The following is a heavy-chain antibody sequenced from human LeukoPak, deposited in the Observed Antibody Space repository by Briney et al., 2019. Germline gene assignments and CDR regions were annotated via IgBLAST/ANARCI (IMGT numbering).Heavy chain of an antibody. CDR3: ATIKRGYPFGYFDF. J-gene: IGHJ4*02. CDR2: MPDSVTS. V-gene: IGHV4-59*11. CDR1: GGSFSSHY. D-gene: IGHD5-18*01. Sequence: PSETLSLTCTVSGGSFSSHYWGWIRQSPGKGLEWIAYMPDSVTSKDSPSLKSRLTLSADTSKNKFSLRLSYVTAADTAVYYCATIKRGYPFGYFDFWGQGILVTVSS.